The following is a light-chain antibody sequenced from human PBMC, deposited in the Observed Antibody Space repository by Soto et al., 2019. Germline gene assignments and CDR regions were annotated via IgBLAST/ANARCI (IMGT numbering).Light chain of an antibody. CDR1: QSISSY. J-gene: IGKJ4*01. V-gene: IGKV1-39*01. CDR3: QQSYSTPRLT. CDR2: AAS. Sequence: DIQMTQYASSLSASVGDRVTITCRASQSISSYLNWYQQKPGKAPKLLIYAASSLQSGVPSRFSGSGSGTDFTLTISSLQPEDFATYYCQQSYSTPRLTFGGGTKVEIK.